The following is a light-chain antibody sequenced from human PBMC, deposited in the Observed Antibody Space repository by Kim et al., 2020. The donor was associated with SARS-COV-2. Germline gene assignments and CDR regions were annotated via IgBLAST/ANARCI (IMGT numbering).Light chain of an antibody. CDR2: GNS. CDR1: SSNIGAGYD. V-gene: IGLV1-40*01. CDR3: QSYDSSLSEV. J-gene: IGLJ2*01. Sequence: GQGVTISCTGSSSNIGAGYDVHWYQQLPGTAPKLLIYGNSNRPSGVPDRFSGSKSGTSASLAITGLQAEDEADYYCQSYDSSLSEVFGGGTKVTVL.